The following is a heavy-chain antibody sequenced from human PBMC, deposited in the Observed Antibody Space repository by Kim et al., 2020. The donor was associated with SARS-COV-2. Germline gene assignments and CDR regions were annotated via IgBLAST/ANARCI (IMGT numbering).Heavy chain of an antibody. V-gene: IGHV3-23*01. D-gene: IGHD2-15*01. J-gene: IGHJ3*01. CDR2: TRASGDIT. CDR1: GFTFSNYA. Sequence: GGSLRLSCAASGFTFSNYAMSWGRQCPWTGPVWFSATRASGDITFYADSGKGRFTITRDHSKNTLYLQMNSLKAEDTAVYYCAKDSSRQGCLHTLWGQGTMVTGSS. CDR3: AKDSSRQGCLHTL.